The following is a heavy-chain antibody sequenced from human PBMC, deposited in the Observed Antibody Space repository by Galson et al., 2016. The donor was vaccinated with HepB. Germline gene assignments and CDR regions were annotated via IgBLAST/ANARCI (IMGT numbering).Heavy chain of an antibody. V-gene: IGHV3-48*02. D-gene: IGHD6-19*01. CDR2: IGSSTRNI. CDR1: GFTFSLHT. Sequence: SLRLSCAASGFTFSLHTFNWVRQTPAKGLEWTSYIGSSTRNIYYADSVQGRFTISRDNANNSLFLQLNSLRDADTGVYFCARGGSGNFQYYSDSWGQGALVTVSS. CDR3: ARGGSGNFQYYSDS. J-gene: IGHJ4*02.